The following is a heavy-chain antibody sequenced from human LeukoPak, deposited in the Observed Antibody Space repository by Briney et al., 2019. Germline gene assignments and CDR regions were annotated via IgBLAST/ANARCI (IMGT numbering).Heavy chain of an antibody. CDR1: GFTFRSYW. V-gene: IGHV3-7*01. Sequence: GGSLRLSCAASGFTFRSYWMSWVRQAPGKGLEWVANIKQDGSEKNYVDSVKGRFTISRDNAKNSLYLQMNSLRAEDTAVYYCARDPPRGDFWSGAGRYYFDYWGQGTLVTVSS. CDR2: IKQDGSEK. CDR3: ARDPPRGDFWSGAGRYYFDY. J-gene: IGHJ4*02. D-gene: IGHD3-3*01.